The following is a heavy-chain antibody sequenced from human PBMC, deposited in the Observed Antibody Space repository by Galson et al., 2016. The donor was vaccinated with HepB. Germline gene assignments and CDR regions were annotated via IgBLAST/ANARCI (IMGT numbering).Heavy chain of an antibody. V-gene: IGHV4-39*01. D-gene: IGHD1-26*01. J-gene: IGHJ5*02. CDR2: YYYSGST. CDR3: ASGRPKYTGRDNWFDP. CDR1: GGSISGTDYY. Sequence: SETLSLTCTVSGGSISGTDYYWGWIRQPPGKGLGWIGSYYYSGSTYYKPSLKSRVTISVDMSKNQFSLKVNSVTAADTAVYYCASGRPKYTGRDNWFDPWGQGTLVTVSS.